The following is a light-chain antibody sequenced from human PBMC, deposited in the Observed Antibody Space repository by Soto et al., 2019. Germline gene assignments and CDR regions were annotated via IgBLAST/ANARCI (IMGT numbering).Light chain of an antibody. CDR3: GSWDSSLSAHV. CDR2: DDN. V-gene: IGLV1-51*01. CDR1: SSNIGGNS. Sequence: QSAMTQPPSVSVAPGQKVTISCSGSSSNIGGNSVSWYQQLPGTAPKLLIYDDNKRPSGIPDRFSGSKSGTSATLGITGFQTGDEADYYCGSWDSSLSAHVFGTGTKVTVL. J-gene: IGLJ1*01.